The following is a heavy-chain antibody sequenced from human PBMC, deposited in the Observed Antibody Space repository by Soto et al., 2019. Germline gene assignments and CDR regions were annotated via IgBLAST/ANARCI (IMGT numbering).Heavy chain of an antibody. J-gene: IGHJ6*02. V-gene: IGHV1-3*01. CDR1: GYTFTSYA. Sequence: GSGKVSFKSCGYTFTSYAMHLVRQAPGQRLEWMGWINAGNGNTKYSQKFQGRVTITRDTSARTAYMELSSLRSEDTAVYYCARATSSSWYGMEVWGQGTTVTVSS. CDR3: ARATSSSWYGMEV. CDR2: INAGNGNT. D-gene: IGHD6-13*01.